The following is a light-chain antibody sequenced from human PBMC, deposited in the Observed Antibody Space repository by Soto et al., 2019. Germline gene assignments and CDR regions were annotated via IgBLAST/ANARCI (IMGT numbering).Light chain of an antibody. Sequence: EIVLTQSPGTLSLSPGERATLSCRASQSVSSSYLAWYQQKPGQAPRLLIYGASSRATGIPDRFSGSGSGTDFTLNISRLEPVDYAVYYCHQYDSSPLPFGGGTTVEIK. CDR2: GAS. CDR1: QSVSSSY. J-gene: IGKJ4*01. CDR3: HQYDSSPLP. V-gene: IGKV3-20*01.